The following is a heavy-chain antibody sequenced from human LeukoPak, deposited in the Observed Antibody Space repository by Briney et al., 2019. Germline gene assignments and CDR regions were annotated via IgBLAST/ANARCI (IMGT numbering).Heavy chain of an antibody. CDR3: ARGVYYVSFDI. D-gene: IGHD3-10*02. V-gene: IGHV3-53*01. CDR2: IYSGGTT. Sequence: GGSLRLSCAASGYTVSSNYMSWVRQAPGKGLEWVSVIYSGGTTYYADSVKGRFTISRDNSKNTLYLQMNSLRAEDTAVYYCARGVYYVSFDIWGQGTMVTVSS. J-gene: IGHJ3*02. CDR1: GYTVSSNY.